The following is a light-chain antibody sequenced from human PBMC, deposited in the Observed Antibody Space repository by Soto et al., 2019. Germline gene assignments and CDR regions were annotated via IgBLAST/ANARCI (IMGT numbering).Light chain of an antibody. Sequence: DIQMTQSPSSVSSSVGDRVIITCRASQDISSWLAWYQQQAGEAPKLLIFAASRLHSGVPSRFSGSVSGTDFTLTITNLQPEDFSTYYCQQAGSFPLTFGGGTKVEIK. CDR1: QDISSW. CDR2: AAS. CDR3: QQAGSFPLT. V-gene: IGKV1D-12*01. J-gene: IGKJ4*01.